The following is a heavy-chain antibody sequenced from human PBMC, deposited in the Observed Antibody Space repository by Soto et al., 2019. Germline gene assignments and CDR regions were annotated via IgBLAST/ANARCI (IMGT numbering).Heavy chain of an antibody. V-gene: IGHV4-59*08. CDR3: ARRASTVTTGFAQKTKPKYYSYMDV. J-gene: IGHJ6*03. D-gene: IGHD4-17*01. CDR1: GGSISSYD. CDR2: IYYSGST. Sequence: SETLSLTCTVSGGSISSYDGSWIRQPPGKGLEWIGYIYYSGSTNYNPSLKSRATIPVDTSRNQFSLKLSSVTAADTAVYYCARRASTVTTGFAQKTKPKYYSYMDVWGKGTTVTVSS.